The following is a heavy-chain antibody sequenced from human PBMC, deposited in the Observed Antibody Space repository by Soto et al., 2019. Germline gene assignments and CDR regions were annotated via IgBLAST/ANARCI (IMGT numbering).Heavy chain of an antibody. CDR2: ISYDGSNK. CDR3: ARAFPVTIFGVVNPGQKGMDV. CDR1: GFTFSSYG. D-gene: IGHD3-3*01. J-gene: IGHJ6*02. Sequence: GGSLRLSCAASGFTFSSYGMHWVRQAPGKGLEWVAVISYDGSNKYYADSVKGRFTISRDNSKNTLYLQMNSLRAEDTAVYYCARAFPVTIFGVVNPGQKGMDVWGQGTTVTVSS. V-gene: IGHV3-30*03.